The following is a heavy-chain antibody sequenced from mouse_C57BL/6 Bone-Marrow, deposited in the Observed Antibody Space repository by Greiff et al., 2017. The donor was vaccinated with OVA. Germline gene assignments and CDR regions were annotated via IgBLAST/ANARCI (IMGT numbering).Heavy chain of an antibody. CDR1: GYSITSGYY. CDR2: ISYDGSN. D-gene: IGHD2-1*01. V-gene: IGHV3-6*01. Sequence: DVHLVESGPGLVKPSQSLSLTCSVTGYSITSGYYWNWIRQFPGNKLEWMGYISYDGSNNYNPSLKNRISITRDTSKNQFFLKLNSVTTEDTATYYCARDQIYYGNYDDFYFDYWGQGTTLTVSS. CDR3: ARDQIYYGNYDDFYFDY. J-gene: IGHJ2*01.